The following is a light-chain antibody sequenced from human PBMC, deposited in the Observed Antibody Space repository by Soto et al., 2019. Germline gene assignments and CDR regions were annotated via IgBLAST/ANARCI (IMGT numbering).Light chain of an antibody. J-gene: IGLJ2*01. CDR1: SSNIGNNY. V-gene: IGLV1-51*01. CDR2: DNN. Sequence: QSVLTQPPSVSAAPGQTVTISCSGSSSNIGNNYVSWYQQLPGTAPKLLIYDNNKRPSEIPDRFSGSKSGTSGTLDITGLQTGDEADYYCATWDYSLTGEVFGGGTKVTVL. CDR3: ATWDYSLTGEV.